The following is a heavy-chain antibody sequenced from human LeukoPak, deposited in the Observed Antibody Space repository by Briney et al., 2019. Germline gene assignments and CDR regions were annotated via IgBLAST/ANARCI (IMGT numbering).Heavy chain of an antibody. V-gene: IGHV3-48*02. J-gene: IGHJ4*02. D-gene: IGHD6-6*01. CDR1: GFTFSTYS. CDR3: VRESSGTVDY. Sequence: GGSLRLSCAASGFTFSTYSMNWVRQAPGQGLEWVSYISGTSSTIYYADSVKGRFTISRDNAKNSLNLQMNSLRDEDTAVYYCVRESSGTVDYWGQGTLVTVPS. CDR2: ISGTSSTI.